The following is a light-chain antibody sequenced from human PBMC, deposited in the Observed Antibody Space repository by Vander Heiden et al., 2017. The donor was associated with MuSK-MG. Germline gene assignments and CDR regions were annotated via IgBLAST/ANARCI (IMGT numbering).Light chain of an antibody. CDR3: HQEDTFRLQ. CDR2: DGS. Sequence: DIQITQSPSSLSASVGDRVTISCQTSKDISVYLNWYQQKPGKAPKLLIYDGSHFVAAMLSRISGATSVTHFTLSIRSLHLANVATYYCHQEDTFRLQFGDGTKVDI. CDR1: KDISVY. J-gene: IGKJ3*01. V-gene: IGKV1-33*01.